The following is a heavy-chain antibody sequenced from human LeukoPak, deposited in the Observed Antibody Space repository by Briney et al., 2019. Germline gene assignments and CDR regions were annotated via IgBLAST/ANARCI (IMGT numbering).Heavy chain of an antibody. CDR3: ARDHCSGGSCYQGNFDY. CDR1: GFTFSNYA. D-gene: IGHD2-15*01. Sequence: GRSLRLSCAASGFTFSNYAMHWVRQAPGKGLEWVAVISYDGSNKYYADSVKGRFTISRDNSKNTLHLQMNSLRAEDTAVYYRARDHCSGGSCYQGNFDYWGQGTLVTVSS. V-gene: IGHV3-30-3*01. CDR2: ISYDGSNK. J-gene: IGHJ4*02.